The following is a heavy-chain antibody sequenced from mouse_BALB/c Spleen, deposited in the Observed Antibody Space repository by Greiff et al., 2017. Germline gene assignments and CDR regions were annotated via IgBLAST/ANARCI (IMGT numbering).Heavy chain of an antibody. CDR3: ARAGYGNYAD. Sequence: DVHLVESGGGLVQPGGSLKLSCAASGFTFSSYGMSWVRQTPDKRLELVATINSNGGSTYYPDSVKGRFPISRDNAKNTRYLQMSSLKSEDTAMYYCARAGYGNYADWGQGTTLTVSS. V-gene: IGHV5-6-3*01. J-gene: IGHJ2*01. CDR1: GFTFSSYG. D-gene: IGHD2-10*02. CDR2: INSNGGST.